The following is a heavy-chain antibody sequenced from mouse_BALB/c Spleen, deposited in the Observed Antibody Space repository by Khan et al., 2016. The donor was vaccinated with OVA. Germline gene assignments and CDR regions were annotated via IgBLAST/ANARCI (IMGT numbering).Heavy chain of an antibody. CDR3: ARGSSRAMDY. Sequence: QIQLVQSGPELKKPGETVKISCKASGYTFTNYGMNWVKQAPGKGLKWMGWIYTNTGEPTYADDFKGRFAFSLETSASTAYLQINNLKNEDTATYFCARGSSRAMDYWGQGTSVTVSS. D-gene: IGHD1-1*01. CDR2: IYTNTGEP. J-gene: IGHJ4*01. CDR1: GYTFTNYG. V-gene: IGHV9-3-1*01.